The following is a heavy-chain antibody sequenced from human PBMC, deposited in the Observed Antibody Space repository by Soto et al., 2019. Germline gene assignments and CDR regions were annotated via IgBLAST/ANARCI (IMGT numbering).Heavy chain of an antibody. CDR2: ISSSSSYT. CDR3: ARDGTAMVPFDY. CDR1: GFTFSSFA. D-gene: IGHD5-18*01. Sequence: GGSLRLSCKGSGFTFSSFAIQWVRQAPGKGLEWVSYISSSSSYTNYADSVKGRFTISRDNAKNSLYLQMNSLRAEDTAVYYCARDGTAMVPFDYWGQGTLVTVSS. V-gene: IGHV3-21*05. J-gene: IGHJ4*02.